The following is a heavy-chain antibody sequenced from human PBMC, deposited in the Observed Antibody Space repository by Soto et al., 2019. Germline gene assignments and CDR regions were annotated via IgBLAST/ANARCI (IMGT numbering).Heavy chain of an antibody. CDR1: GYSFTSYD. Sequence: ASVKVYCKASGYSFTSYDTRWVRQASGQGLEWMVWMNPNSGNTGYAQKSQGRVTLTRDTSITTAYMELRSLRSEDTAVYYCARARNWSNGIGYMYFHHWGQGTLVTVSS. CDR3: ARARNWSNGIGYMYFHH. CDR2: MNPNSGNT. D-gene: IGHD2-8*01. V-gene: IGHV1-8*01. J-gene: IGHJ1*01.